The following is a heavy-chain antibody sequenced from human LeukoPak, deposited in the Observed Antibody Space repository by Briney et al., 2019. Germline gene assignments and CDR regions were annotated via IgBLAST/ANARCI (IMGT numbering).Heavy chain of an antibody. CDR3: ARDFGQWQLNGGYYFDY. J-gene: IGHJ4*02. CDR2: ISSSGSTI. D-gene: IGHD1-26*01. CDR1: GFTFSSYE. Sequence: GGSLRLSCAASGFTFSSYEMNWVRQAPGKGLEWVSYISSSGSTIYYADSVKGRFTISRDNAKDSLYLQMNSLRAEDTAVYYCARDFGQWQLNGGYYFDYWGQGTLVTVSS. V-gene: IGHV3-48*03.